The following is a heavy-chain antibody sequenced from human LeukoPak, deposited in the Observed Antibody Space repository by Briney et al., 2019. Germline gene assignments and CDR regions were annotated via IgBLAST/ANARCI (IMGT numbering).Heavy chain of an antibody. CDR3: ASGSNYGDYVDLDY. CDR1: GYTFTSYG. V-gene: IGHV1-18*01. Sequence: ASVKVSCKASGYTFTSYGISWVRQATGQGLEWMGWISAYNGNTNYAQKLQGRVTMTTDTSTSTAYMELRSLRSDDTAVYYCASGSNYGDYVDLDYWGQGTLVTVSS. D-gene: IGHD4-17*01. J-gene: IGHJ4*02. CDR2: ISAYNGNT.